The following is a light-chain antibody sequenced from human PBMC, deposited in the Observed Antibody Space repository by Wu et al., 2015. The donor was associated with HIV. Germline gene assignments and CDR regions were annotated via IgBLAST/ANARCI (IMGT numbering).Light chain of an antibody. CDR1: QSVRDD. V-gene: IGKV3-11*01. CDR3: QHRSTWPPLT. CDR2: DAS. J-gene: IGKJ4*01. Sequence: EVVMTQSPATLSVSPGERVTLSCRASQSVRDDLAWYQQKPGQAPRLLIYDASNRATGIPARFSGSGSGTDFTLTISSLEPEDFAVYYCQHRSTWPPLTFGGGTKVEIK.